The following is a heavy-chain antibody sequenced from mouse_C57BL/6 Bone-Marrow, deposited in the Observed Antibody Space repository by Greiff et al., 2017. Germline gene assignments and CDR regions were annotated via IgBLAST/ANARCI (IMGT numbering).Heavy chain of an antibody. CDR3: ARDEGPYYYGSSFAMDY. D-gene: IGHD1-1*01. CDR2: ISDGGSYT. Sequence: DVQLVESGGGLVKPGGSLKLSCAASGFTFSSYAMSWVRQTPEKRLEWVATISDGGSYTYYPDNVKGRFTISRDNAKNNLYLQMSHLKSEDTAMYYCARDEGPYYYGSSFAMDYWGQGTSVTVSS. J-gene: IGHJ4*01. V-gene: IGHV5-4*01. CDR1: GFTFSSYA.